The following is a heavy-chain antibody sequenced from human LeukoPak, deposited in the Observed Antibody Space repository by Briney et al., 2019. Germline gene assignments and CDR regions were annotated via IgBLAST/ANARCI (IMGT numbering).Heavy chain of an antibody. CDR2: INHSGST. CDR3: ARDNYDILTGYRSGEYFDY. V-gene: IGHV4-34*01. Sequence: SETLSLTCAVYGGSFSGYYWSWIRQPPGKGLEWIGEINHSGSTNYNPSLKSRVTISVDTSKNQFSLKLSSVTAADTAVYYCARDNYDILTGYRSGEYFDYWGQGTLVTVSS. D-gene: IGHD3-9*01. J-gene: IGHJ4*02. CDR1: GGSFSGYY.